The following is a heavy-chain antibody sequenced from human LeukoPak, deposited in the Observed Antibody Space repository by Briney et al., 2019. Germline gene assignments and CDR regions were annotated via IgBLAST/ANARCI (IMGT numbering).Heavy chain of an antibody. Sequence: RASVKVSCKASGGTFSSYAISWVRQAPGQGLEWMGWISAYNGDTDYAHNFQGRVTLTTDTSTSTAYMELRSLTSDDTAVYYCGRDSEGSTDWGQGTLVTVSS. J-gene: IGHJ4*02. D-gene: IGHD1-26*01. CDR1: GGTFSSYA. CDR3: GRDSEGSTD. V-gene: IGHV1-18*01. CDR2: ISAYNGDT.